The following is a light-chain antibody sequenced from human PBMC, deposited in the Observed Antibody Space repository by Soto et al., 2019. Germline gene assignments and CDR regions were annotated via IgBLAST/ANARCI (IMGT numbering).Light chain of an antibody. V-gene: IGKV3-20*01. Sequence: EIVMTQSPDTLSLSPGERATLSCMASQSVSSSYLAWYQQKPGQAPRLLIYGASSRATGIPDRFSGSGSGTDFTLTISRLEPEDFAVYYCHQYGSSPQTFGQGTKVDIK. CDR3: HQYGSSPQT. CDR2: GAS. CDR1: QSVSSSY. J-gene: IGKJ1*01.